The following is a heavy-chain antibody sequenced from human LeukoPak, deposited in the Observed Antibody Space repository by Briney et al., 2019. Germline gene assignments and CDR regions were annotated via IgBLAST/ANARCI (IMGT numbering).Heavy chain of an antibody. J-gene: IGHJ3*02. D-gene: IGHD2-15*01. Sequence: SETLSLTCTVSGDSISTYYWSWIRQPPGKGLEWIGYAHYSGDTNYSPSLNSRVTISVDTSKNQFSLKLRSVTAADTAVYYCARLPGCSGGNCYRAFDMRAQGTMVTVSS. CDR3: ARLPGCSGGNCYRAFDM. CDR2: AHYSGDT. CDR1: GDSISTYY. V-gene: IGHV4-59*08.